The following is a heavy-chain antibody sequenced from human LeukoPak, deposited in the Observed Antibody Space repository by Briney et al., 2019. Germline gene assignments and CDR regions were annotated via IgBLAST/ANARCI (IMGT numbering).Heavy chain of an antibody. CDR2: INHSGST. CDR1: GGSFSGYY. V-gene: IGHV4-34*01. D-gene: IGHD1-26*01. Sequence: SETLSLTCAVYGGSFSGYYWSWIRQPPGKGLEWIGEINHSGSTNYNPSLKSRVTISVDTSKNQFSLKLSSVTAADTAVYYCARDKTSTWEYNWFDPWGQGTLVTVSS. J-gene: IGHJ5*02. CDR3: ARDKTSTWEYNWFDP.